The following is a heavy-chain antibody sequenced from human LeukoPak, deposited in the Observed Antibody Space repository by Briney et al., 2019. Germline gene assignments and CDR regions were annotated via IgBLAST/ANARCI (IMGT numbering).Heavy chain of an antibody. Sequence: PSETLSLTCTVSGDSISGSSYYWGWIRQPPGKGLEWIGNIYNSVITYYNPSLKSRVTIAVDTSKNQFSLRLTSVTAADTALYFCARLDYNFGTIWGQGALVTVS. D-gene: IGHD1-14*01. CDR1: GDSISGSSYY. CDR2: IYNSVIT. V-gene: IGHV4-39*01. CDR3: ARLDYNFGTI. J-gene: IGHJ4*02.